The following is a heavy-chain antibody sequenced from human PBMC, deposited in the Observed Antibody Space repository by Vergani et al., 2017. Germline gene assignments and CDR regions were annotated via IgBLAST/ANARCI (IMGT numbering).Heavy chain of an antibody. CDR1: CDSITNGGFS. V-gene: IGHV4-30-2*01. CDR3: ARASLSALVGYYYYMDV. Sequence: QLQESGSGLVKPSQTLSLTCAVSCDSITNGGFSCNWIRPPPGKGPEWIGYIFPSGNSDYNPSLKNRVSITLDKSKNQFYLWVNSVTAADTAGNFCARASLSALVGYYYYMDVWGKGTTVVVSS. J-gene: IGHJ6*03. CDR2: IFPSGNS. D-gene: IGHD3-16*02.